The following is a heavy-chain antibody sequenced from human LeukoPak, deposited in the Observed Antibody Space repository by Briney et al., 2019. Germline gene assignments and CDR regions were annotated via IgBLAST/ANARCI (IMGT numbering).Heavy chain of an antibody. CDR1: GFSFSSFT. CDR2: ISSSGGST. D-gene: IGHD2-21*02. V-gene: IGHV3-23*01. CDR3: VTERCGGDCYPRAYYYFGMDV. J-gene: IGHJ6*02. Sequence: GRSLRLSCAASGFSFSSFTMTWVRQAPGKGLEWVSAISSSGGSTYYADSVKGRFTISRDNSKNTLYLQMNGLRAEDTAVYYCVTERCGGDCYPRAYYYFGMDVWGQGTTVTVSS.